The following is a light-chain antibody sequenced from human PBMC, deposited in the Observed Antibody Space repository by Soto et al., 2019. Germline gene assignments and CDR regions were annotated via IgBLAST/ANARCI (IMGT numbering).Light chain of an antibody. V-gene: IGKV1-33*01. CDR1: QDISNY. CDR2: DAS. J-gene: IGKJ3*01. CDR3: QQYDNLPFT. Sequence: DIPMTQSPSSLSASVGDRVTITCQASQDISNYLNWYQHKPGKAPKLLIYDASNLETGVPSRFSGSGSGTDFTITISSLQPEHIAPYYCQQYDNLPFTFGPGTKVDIK.